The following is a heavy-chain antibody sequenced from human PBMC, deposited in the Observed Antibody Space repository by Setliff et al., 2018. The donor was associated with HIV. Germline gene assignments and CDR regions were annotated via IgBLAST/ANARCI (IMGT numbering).Heavy chain of an antibody. CDR2: VYSGTT. J-gene: IGHJ5*02. D-gene: IGHD3-10*01. CDR1: GVSISSSGYF. V-gene: IGHV4-39*07. Sequence: SETLSLTCSVSGVSISSSGYFWGWIRQSPGEGLEWLGSVYSGTTYYNPSLNGRVTISVDTSKNQFSLKLSAATAADTAVYYCASQGVRGAYTWFDPWGQGTRVTVSS. CDR3: ASQGVRGAYTWFDP.